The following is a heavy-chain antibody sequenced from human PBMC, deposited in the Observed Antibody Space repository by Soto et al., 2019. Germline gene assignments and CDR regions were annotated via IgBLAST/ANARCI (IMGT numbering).Heavy chain of an antibody. Sequence: SVKVSCKASGGTFSSYAISWVRQAPGEGLEWMGGIIPIFGTANYAQKFQGRVTITADESTSTAYMELSSLRSEDTAVYYCARLTCSGGSCYSYYYYYGMDIWGQGTTVTVSS. CDR3: ARLTCSGGSCYSYYYYYGMDI. D-gene: IGHD2-15*01. J-gene: IGHJ6*02. CDR1: GGTFSSYA. V-gene: IGHV1-69*13. CDR2: IIPIFGTA.